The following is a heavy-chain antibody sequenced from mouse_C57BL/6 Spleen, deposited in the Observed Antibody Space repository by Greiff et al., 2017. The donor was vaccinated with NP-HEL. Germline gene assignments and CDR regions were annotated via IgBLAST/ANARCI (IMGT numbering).Heavy chain of an antibody. V-gene: IGHV5-9-1*02. CDR3: TRDGNYNYYAMDY. CDR1: GFTFSSYA. CDR2: ISSGGDYI. D-gene: IGHD2-1*01. J-gene: IGHJ4*01. Sequence: DVMLVESGEGLVKPGGSLKLSCAASGFTFSSYAMSWVRQTPEKRLEWVAYISSGGDYIYYADTVKGRFTISRDNARNTLYLQMSSLKSEDTAMYYCTRDGNYNYYAMDYWGQGTSVTVSS.